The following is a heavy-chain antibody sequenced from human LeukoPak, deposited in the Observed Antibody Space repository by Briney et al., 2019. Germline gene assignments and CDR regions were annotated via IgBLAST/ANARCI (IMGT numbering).Heavy chain of an antibody. CDR2: IYSGGNT. CDR3: ARGPAVRLGAFDI. CDR1: GFSVSSNY. V-gene: IGHV3-66*01. D-gene: IGHD3-16*01. Sequence: GGSLRLSCAASGFSVSSNYLSWVRQTPGRGLVWVSIIYSGGNTYYADSVKGRFTISRDNSKNTLDLQMNSLRVEDTAVYYCARGPAVRLGAFDIWGQGTMVTVSS. J-gene: IGHJ3*02.